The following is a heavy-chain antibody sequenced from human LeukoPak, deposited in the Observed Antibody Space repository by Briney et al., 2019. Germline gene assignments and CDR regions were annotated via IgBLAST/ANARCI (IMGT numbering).Heavy chain of an antibody. CDR1: GFTFSSYS. V-gene: IGHV3-48*01. D-gene: IGHD2-15*01. CDR3: ARPECSGGSCYSLS. CDR2: ISGSSSTI. J-gene: IGHJ4*02. Sequence: PGGSLRLSCAASGFTFSSYSMNWVRQAPGKGLEWVSYISGSSSTIYYADSVKGRFTISRDNAKNSLYLQMNSLRAEDTAVYYCARPECSGGSCYSLSWGQGTLVTVSS.